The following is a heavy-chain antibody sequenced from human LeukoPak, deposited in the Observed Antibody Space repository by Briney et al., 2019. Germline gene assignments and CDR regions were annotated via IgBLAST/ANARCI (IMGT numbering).Heavy chain of an antibody. J-gene: IGHJ4*02. V-gene: IGHV3-30*04. CDR3: ARDLMGIAYRGAFYY. Sequence: AGGSLRLSCAASGFTFSSYAMHWVRQAPGKGLEWVAVISYDGSNKYYADSVKGRFTISRDNSKNTLYLQMNSLRVEDTAVYYCARDLMGIAYRGAFYYWGQGTLVTVSS. D-gene: IGHD6-13*01. CDR1: GFTFSSYA. CDR2: ISYDGSNK.